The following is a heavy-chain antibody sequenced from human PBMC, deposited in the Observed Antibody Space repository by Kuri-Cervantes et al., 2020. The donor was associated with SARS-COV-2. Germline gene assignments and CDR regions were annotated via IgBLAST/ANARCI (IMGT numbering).Heavy chain of an antibody. CDR2: IGPSGTTK. D-gene: IGHD2-2*01. Sequence: GGSLRLSCTASGFIFSDYYMTWIRQAPGKGLEWVSNIGPSGTTKYYADSVKGRFTTSRDNSKNTLYLQMNSLRAEDTAVYYCATDIVVVPAVPDLFDYWGQGTLVTVSS. J-gene: IGHJ4*02. V-gene: IGHV3-11*01. CDR3: ATDIVVVPAVPDLFDY. CDR1: GFIFSDYY.